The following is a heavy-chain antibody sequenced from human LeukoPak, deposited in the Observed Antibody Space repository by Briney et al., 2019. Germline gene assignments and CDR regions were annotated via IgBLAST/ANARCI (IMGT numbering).Heavy chain of an antibody. CDR2: IKQDGSEK. J-gene: IGHJ5*02. Sequence: QPGGSLRLSCAASGFTFSSYWMSWVRQAPGKGLEWVTHIKQDGSEKYYVDSVKGRFIISRDNAKNSLCLQMNSLRGEDTAVYYCARYASISGSRWLDPWGQGTLVTVSS. D-gene: IGHD3-22*01. CDR3: ARYASISGSRWLDP. CDR1: GFTFSSYW. V-gene: IGHV3-7*01.